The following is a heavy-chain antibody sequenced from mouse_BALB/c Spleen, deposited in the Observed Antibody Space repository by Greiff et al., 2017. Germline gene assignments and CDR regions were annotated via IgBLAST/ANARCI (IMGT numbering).Heavy chain of an antibody. Sequence: QVQLKQSGAELVKPGASVKLSCKASGYTFTSYYMYWVKQRPGQGLEWIGEINPSNGGTNFNEKFKSKATLTVDKSSSTAYMQLSSLTSEDSAVYYCTRSGIYDGYYSAYWGQGTLVTVSA. J-gene: IGHJ3*01. CDR1: GYTFTSYY. V-gene: IGHV1S81*02. D-gene: IGHD2-3*01. CDR3: TRSGIYDGYYSAY. CDR2: INPSNGGT.